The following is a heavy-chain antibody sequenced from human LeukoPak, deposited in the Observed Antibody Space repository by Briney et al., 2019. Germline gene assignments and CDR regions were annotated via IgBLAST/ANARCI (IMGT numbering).Heavy chain of an antibody. V-gene: IGHV4-31*03. CDR1: GGSISSGGYY. CDR3: ARARLGYCSGGSCYSTYYGMDV. D-gene: IGHD2-15*01. Sequence: SETLSLTCTVSGGSISSGGYYWGWIRQHPGRGLEWIGYIYYSGSTYYNPSLKSRVTISVDTSKNQFSLKLSSLTAADTAVYYCARARLGYCSGGSCYSTYYGMDVWGKGTTVTVSS. CDR2: IYYSGST. J-gene: IGHJ6*04.